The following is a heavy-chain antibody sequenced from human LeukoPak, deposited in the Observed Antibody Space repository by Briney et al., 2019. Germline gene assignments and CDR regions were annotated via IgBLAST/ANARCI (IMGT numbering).Heavy chain of an antibody. CDR1: GSTFSRYA. CDR2: ISTNGGST. J-gene: IGHJ6*02. CDR3: TRLISRDV. V-gene: IGHV3-64*01. D-gene: IGHD2/OR15-2a*01. Sequence: GGSLRLSCAASGSTFSRYAMHWVRQAPGKGLEYVSAISTNGGSTYYASSVKGRFTISRDNSKNTLYLQMVNLRPEDMAVYYCTRLISRDVWGQGTTVTVSS.